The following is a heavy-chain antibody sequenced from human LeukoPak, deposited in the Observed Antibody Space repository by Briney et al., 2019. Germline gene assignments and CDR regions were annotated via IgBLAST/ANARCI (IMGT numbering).Heavy chain of an antibody. D-gene: IGHD2-8*01. V-gene: IGHV3-64*01. J-gene: IGHJ6*02. CDR1: GFTFSSYA. CDR2: ISSNGGST. CDR3: ARGPNGVANYYGMDV. Sequence: PGGSLRLSCAASGFTFSSYAMHWVRQAPGKGLEYVSAISSNGGSTYYANSVKGRFTISRDNSKNTLYLQMGSLRAEDMAVYYCARGPNGVANYYGMDVWGQGTTVTVSS.